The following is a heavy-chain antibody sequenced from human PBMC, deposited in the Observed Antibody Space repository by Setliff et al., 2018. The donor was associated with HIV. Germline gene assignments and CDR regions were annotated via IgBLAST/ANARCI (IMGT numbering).Heavy chain of an antibody. CDR1: GASVRSPTW. D-gene: IGHD2-15*01. J-gene: IGHJ6*02. CDR3: ARDSLYYYGMDV. CDR2: LYSGGST. Sequence: ETLSLTCAVSGASVRSPTWWSWVRQAPGKGLEWVSVLYSGGSTYYADSVKGRFTISRDNSKNTLYLQMNSLRAEDTAVYYCARDSLYYYGMDVWGQGTTVTVSS. V-gene: IGHV3-53*01.